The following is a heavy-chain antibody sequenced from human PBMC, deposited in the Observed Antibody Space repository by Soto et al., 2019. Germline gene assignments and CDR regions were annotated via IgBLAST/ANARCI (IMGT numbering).Heavy chain of an antibody. CDR1: GYTFTSYY. V-gene: IGHV1-46*01. J-gene: IGHJ6*02. D-gene: IGHD3-16*01. CDR3: ARDLGGYGGNSGQYYYYGMDV. Sequence: ASVKVSCKASGYTFTSYYMHWVRQAPGQGLEWMGIINPSGGSTSYAQKFQGRVTMTRDTSTSTVYMELSSLRSEDTAVYYCARDLGGYGGNSGQYYYYGMDVWGQGTTVTVSS. CDR2: INPSGGST.